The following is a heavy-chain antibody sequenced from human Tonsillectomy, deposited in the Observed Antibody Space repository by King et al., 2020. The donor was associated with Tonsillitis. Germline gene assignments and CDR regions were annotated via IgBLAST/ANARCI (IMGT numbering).Heavy chain of an antibody. CDR2: ISGSRGYI. V-gene: IGHV3-21*01. CDR1: GFTFRTYY. Sequence: QLVQSGGGLVKPGGSLRLSCAASGFTFRTYYMNWVRQAPGKGLEWVASISGSRGYIYYADSVKGRFTISRDNAKNSLYLQMNSLRAEDTAVYYCAREYDILTSSAEHENFDYWGQGTLVTVSS. J-gene: IGHJ4*02. CDR3: AREYDILTSSAEHENFDY. D-gene: IGHD3-9*01.